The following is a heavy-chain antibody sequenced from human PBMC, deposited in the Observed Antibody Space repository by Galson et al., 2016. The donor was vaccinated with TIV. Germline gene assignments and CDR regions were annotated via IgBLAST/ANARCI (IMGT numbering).Heavy chain of an antibody. V-gene: IGHV1-69*05. CDR1: GVPFSSYP. J-gene: IGHJ3*02. CDR2: IIPIFRIA. D-gene: IGHD5-12*01. CDR3: AREGRGYSGADASDI. Sequence: SVKVSCKASGVPFSSYPISWVRQAPGQGLEWMGGIIPIFRIANYAQRFRDRVTITRDESTSTAYMELSSLRSEDTAVYYCAREGRGYSGADASDIWGHGTMVTVSS.